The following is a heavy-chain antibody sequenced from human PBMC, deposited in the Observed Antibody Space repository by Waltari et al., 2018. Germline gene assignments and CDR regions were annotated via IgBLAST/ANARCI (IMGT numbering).Heavy chain of an antibody. D-gene: IGHD2-21*01. V-gene: IGHV1-18*01. CDR1: GYTFTNYG. CDR3: TRGRGQVISRY. Sequence: QVQLVQSGAEIKKPGASVKVSCKASGYTFTNYGISWVRQAPVQGLEWMGWISAYNGDTTYAQNLQDRVTMSTETSTSTAYMELRSLRSDDTAFYYCTRGRGQVISRYWGQGTLVTVSS. J-gene: IGHJ4*02. CDR2: ISAYNGDT.